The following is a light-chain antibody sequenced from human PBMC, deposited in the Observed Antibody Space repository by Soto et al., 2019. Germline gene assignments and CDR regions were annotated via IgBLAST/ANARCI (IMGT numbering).Light chain of an antibody. Sequence: NFMLTQPHSVSESPGKTVTISCTRSSGSIASNYVQWYQQRPGSAPTTVIYEDNQRPSGVPDRFSGSIDSSSNSASLTISGLKTEDEADYYCQSYDSSNYGVFGGGTQLTVL. CDR1: SGSIASNY. CDR2: EDN. J-gene: IGLJ2*01. V-gene: IGLV6-57*04. CDR3: QSYDSSNYGV.